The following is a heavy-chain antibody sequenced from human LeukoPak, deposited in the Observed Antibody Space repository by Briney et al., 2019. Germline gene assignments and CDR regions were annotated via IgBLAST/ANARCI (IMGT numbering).Heavy chain of an antibody. CDR2: IYSGGST. Sequence: GGSLRLSCAASGFTFDDYGMSWVRQAPGKGLEWVSIIYSGGSTFYADSVKGRFTISRDNSKNTLYLQMNSLRAEDTAVYYCARGGSYLSAFDIWGQGTMVTVSS. V-gene: IGHV3-53*01. D-gene: IGHD1-26*01. CDR1: GFTFDDYG. CDR3: ARGGSYLSAFDI. J-gene: IGHJ3*02.